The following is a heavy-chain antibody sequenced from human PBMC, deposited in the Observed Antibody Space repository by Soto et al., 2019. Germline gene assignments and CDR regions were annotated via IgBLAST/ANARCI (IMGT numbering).Heavy chain of an antibody. CDR1: GFTFSDYY. D-gene: IGHD1-26*01. V-gene: IGHV3-11*04. Sequence: GGSLRLSCAASGFTFSDYYMSWIRQAPGKGLEWVSYISSSGSTIYYADSVKGRFTISRDNAKNSLYLQMNSLRAEDTAVYYCAREAQIVGATTWFDPWGQGTLVTVSS. CDR2: ISSSGSTI. CDR3: AREAQIVGATTWFDP. J-gene: IGHJ5*02.